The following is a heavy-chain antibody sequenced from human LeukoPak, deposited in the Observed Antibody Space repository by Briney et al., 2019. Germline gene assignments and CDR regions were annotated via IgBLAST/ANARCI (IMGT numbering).Heavy chain of an antibody. J-gene: IGHJ4*02. V-gene: IGHV4-34*01. CDR2: INHSGST. Sequence: SETLSLTCAVYGGSSSGYYWSWIRQPPGKGLEWIGEINHSGSTNYNPSLKSRVTISVDTSKNQFSLKLSSVTAADTAVYYCASPASTSPAATPFDYWGQGTLVTVSS. CDR1: GGSSSGYY. D-gene: IGHD2-15*01. CDR3: ASPASTSPAATPFDY.